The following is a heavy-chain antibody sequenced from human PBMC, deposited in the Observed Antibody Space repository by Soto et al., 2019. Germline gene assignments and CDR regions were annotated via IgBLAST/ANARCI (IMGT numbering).Heavy chain of an antibody. CDR1: GGSNSSYY. D-gene: IGHD6-13*01. CDR2: IYYSGST. CDR3: ARHALSHEDSIAAAPLRRYYYYGMDV. V-gene: IGHV4-59*01. J-gene: IGHJ6*02. Sequence: KTSETLSLTCTVSGGSNSSYYWSWIRQLPGKGLEWIGYIYYSGSTNYNPSLKSRVTISVDTSKNQFSLKLSSVTAADTAVYYCARHALSHEDSIAAAPLRRYYYYGMDVWGQGTTVTVSS.